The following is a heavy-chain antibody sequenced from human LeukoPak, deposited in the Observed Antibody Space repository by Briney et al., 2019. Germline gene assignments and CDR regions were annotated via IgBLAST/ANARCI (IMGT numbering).Heavy chain of an antibody. D-gene: IGHD3-10*01. CDR2: ISYDGSNK. Sequence: GGSLRLSCAASGFTFSSYGMHWVRQAPGKGLEWVAVISYDGSNKYYADSVKGRFTISRDNSKNTLYLQMNSLRAEDTAVYYCAKDGPYGSGSYQGYWGQGTLVTVSS. V-gene: IGHV3-30*18. CDR1: GFTFSSYG. CDR3: AKDGPYGSGSYQGY. J-gene: IGHJ4*02.